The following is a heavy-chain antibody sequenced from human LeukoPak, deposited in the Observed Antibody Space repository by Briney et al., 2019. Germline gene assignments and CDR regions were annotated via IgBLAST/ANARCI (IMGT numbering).Heavy chain of an antibody. CDR1: GGTFSSYA. CDR3: ARGLPYGDYRVGYMDV. J-gene: IGHJ6*03. V-gene: IGHV1-69*05. CDR2: IIPIFGTE. D-gene: IGHD4-17*01. Sequence: ASVKVSCKASGGTFSSYAISWVRQAPGQGLEWMGGIIPIFGTEYYAQEFQGRVTITTDESTSTAYMELSSLRSEDTAVYYCARGLPYGDYRVGYMDVWGKGTTVTVSS.